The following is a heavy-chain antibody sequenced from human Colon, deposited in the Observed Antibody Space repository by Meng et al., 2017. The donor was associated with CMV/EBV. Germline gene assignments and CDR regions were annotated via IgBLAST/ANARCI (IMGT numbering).Heavy chain of an antibody. D-gene: IGHD3-3*01. Sequence: ASVKVSCKTFDYTVTKHGIRWVRQAPGQGLEWMGWISGYNGNTNYAQKFQGRFTMTTDTSTSTAYMELRSLRSDDTGVYYCARGYGFRNGHYDYWGQGTLVTVSS. CDR1: DYTVTKHG. J-gene: IGHJ4*02. V-gene: IGHV1-18*01. CDR2: ISGYNGNT. CDR3: ARGYGFRNGHYDY.